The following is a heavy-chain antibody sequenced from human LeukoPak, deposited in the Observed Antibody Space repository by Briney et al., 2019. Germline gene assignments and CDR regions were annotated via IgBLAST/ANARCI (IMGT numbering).Heavy chain of an antibody. D-gene: IGHD4/OR15-4a*01. J-gene: IGHJ5*02. CDR3: VRDSTVTMGTVHWFDP. Sequence: SETLSLTCSVSGGSISSSNYYWGWIRQPPGQGLEWIGSIYYNGDTYYNASLKSRVTISVDTSKNQFSLRLSSVTAADTAVYYCVRDSTVTMGTVHWFDPWGQGNQVIVSS. CDR2: IYYNGDT. V-gene: IGHV4-39*07. CDR1: GGSISSSNYY.